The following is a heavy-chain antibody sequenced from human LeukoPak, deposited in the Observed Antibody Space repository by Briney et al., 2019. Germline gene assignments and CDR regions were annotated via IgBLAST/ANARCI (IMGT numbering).Heavy chain of an antibody. J-gene: IGHJ4*02. Sequence: PSETLSLTCTVSGGSISSSSYYWGWIRQPPGKGLEWIGSIYYSGSTYYNPSLKSRVTISVDTSKNQFSLKLSSVTAADTAVYYCARLLLWFGESYFDYWGQGTLVTVSS. CDR2: IYYSGST. D-gene: IGHD3-10*01. CDR1: GGSISSSSYY. CDR3: ARLLLWFGESYFDY. V-gene: IGHV4-39*01.